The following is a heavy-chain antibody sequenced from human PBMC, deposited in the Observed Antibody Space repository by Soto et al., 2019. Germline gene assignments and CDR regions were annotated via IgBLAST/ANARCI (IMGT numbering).Heavy chain of an antibody. J-gene: IGHJ6*02. CDR1: GGSIGSGDYY. D-gene: IGHD3-10*01. CDR2: FYYRGSN. Sequence: SETLSLTCNVSGGSIGSGDYYWSWIRQPPGKGLEWIGYFYYRGSNYTNPSLKSRVTMSVDTSKNQFSLKMSSVTAADTAVYYCATAPGPYYHGMDVWGQGTTVTVSS. V-gene: IGHV4-30-4*01. CDR3: ATAPGPYYHGMDV.